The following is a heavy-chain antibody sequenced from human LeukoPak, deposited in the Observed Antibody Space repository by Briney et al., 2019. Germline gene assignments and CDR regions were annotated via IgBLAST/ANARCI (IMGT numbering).Heavy chain of an antibody. V-gene: IGHV3-7*01. Sequence: GGSLRLSCAASGFTFSSYWMSWVRQAPGKGLEWVANIKQDGSEKYYVDSAKGRFTISRDNAKNSLYLQMNSLRAEDTAVYYCARDRVWGSYRWYHFDYWGQGTLVTVSS. CDR2: IKQDGSEK. D-gene: IGHD3-16*02. CDR1: GFTFSSYW. CDR3: ARDRVWGSYRWYHFDY. J-gene: IGHJ4*02.